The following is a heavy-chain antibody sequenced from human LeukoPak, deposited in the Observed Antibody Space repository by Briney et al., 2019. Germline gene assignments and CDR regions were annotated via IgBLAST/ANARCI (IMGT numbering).Heavy chain of an antibody. CDR2: ISAYNGNT. CDR1: GYTFTSYG. J-gene: IGHJ4*02. V-gene: IGHV1-18*01. CDR3: ARVGEYYYDSSGYYY. D-gene: IGHD3-22*01. Sequence: SVKVSCKASGYTFTSYGISWVRQAPGQGLEWMGWISAYNGNTNYAQKLQGRVTMTTDTSTSTAYMELRSLRSDDTAVYYCARVGEYYYDSSGYYYWGQGTLVTVSS.